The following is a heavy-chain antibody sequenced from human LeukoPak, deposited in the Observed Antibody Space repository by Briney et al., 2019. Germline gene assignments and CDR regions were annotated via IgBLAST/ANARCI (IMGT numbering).Heavy chain of an antibody. J-gene: IGHJ6*02. Sequence: ASVKVSCKASGGTFSSYAISWVRQAPGQGLEWMGGIIPIFGTANYAQKFQGRVTITADESTSTAYMELSSLRSGDTAVYYCARDDPFGGLSGAKRYYYYGMDVWGQGTTVTVSS. V-gene: IGHV1-69*13. CDR3: ARDDPFGGLSGAKRYYYYGMDV. CDR2: IIPIFGTA. D-gene: IGHD4/OR15-4a*01. CDR1: GGTFSSYA.